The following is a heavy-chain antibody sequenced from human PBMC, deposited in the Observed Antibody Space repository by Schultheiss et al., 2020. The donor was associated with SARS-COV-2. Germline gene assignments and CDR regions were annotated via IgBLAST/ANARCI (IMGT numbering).Heavy chain of an antibody. Sequence: SETLSLTCTVSGGSISSYYWSWIRQPPGKGLEWIGYIYYSGSTNYNPSLKSRVTISVDTSKNQFSLRLISVTAADTAVYFCAAGEAVVGYNWFDPWGQGTLVTAPQ. D-gene: IGHD6-19*01. CDR2: IYYSGST. CDR1: GGSISSYY. CDR3: AAGEAVVGYNWFDP. V-gene: IGHV4-59*01. J-gene: IGHJ5*02.